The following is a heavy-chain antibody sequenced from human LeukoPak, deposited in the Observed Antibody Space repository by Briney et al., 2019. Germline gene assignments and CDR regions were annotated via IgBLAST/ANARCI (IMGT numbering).Heavy chain of an antibody. J-gene: IGHJ3*02. Sequence: KPGGSLRLSCAASGFTFSSYSMNWVRQPPGKGLEWIGNLYDSGSTYYNPSLKSRVTISVDTSNNQFSLKLSSVTAADTAVYYCARHTRPGYSGYENAFDIWGQGTMVTVSS. CDR2: LYDSGST. V-gene: IGHV4-39*01. CDR1: GFTFSSYSMN. CDR3: ARHTRPGYSGYENAFDI. D-gene: IGHD5-12*01.